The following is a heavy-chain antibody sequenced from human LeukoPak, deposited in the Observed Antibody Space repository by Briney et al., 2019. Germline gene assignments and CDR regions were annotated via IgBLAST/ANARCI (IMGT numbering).Heavy chain of an antibody. CDR3: ARVAGYCSSTICYKDY. J-gene: IGHJ4*02. D-gene: IGHD2-2*02. Sequence: GGSLRLSCAASGFTFSSYTMNWVRQAPGEGLEWVSSISSSSYIYYADSVKGRFTISRDNAKNSLYLQMNSLRAEDTAAYYCARVAGYCSSTICYKDYWGQGTLVTVSS. CDR1: GFTFSSYT. V-gene: IGHV3-21*04. CDR2: ISSSSYI.